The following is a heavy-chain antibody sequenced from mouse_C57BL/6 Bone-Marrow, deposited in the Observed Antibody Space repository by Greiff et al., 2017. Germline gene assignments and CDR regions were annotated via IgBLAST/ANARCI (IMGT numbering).Heavy chain of an antibody. J-gene: IGHJ3*01. V-gene: IGHV1-64*01. D-gene: IGHD1-1*01. CDR2: IHPNSGST. CDR3: ARDDYYGSSPWFAY. Sequence: QVQLQQPGAELVKPGASVKLSCKASGYTFTSYWMHWVKQRPGQGLEWIGMIHPNSGSTNYNEKFKSKATLTVAKSSSTAYMQLSSLTSEDSAVYYCARDDYYGSSPWFAYWGQGTLVTVSA. CDR1: GYTFTSYW.